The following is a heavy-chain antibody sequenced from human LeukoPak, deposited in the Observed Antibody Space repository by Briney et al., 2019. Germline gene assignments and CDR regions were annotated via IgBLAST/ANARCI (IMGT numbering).Heavy chain of an antibody. CDR2: IYPGDSDT. CDR1: GYSFTSYW. Sequence: GESLKISCKGSGYSFTSYWIGWVRQMPGKGLEWMRIIYPGDSDTRYSPSFQGQVTISADKSISTAYLQWSSLKASDTAMYYCARQTSGSYYRGSYYYYMDVWGKGTTVTISS. V-gene: IGHV5-51*01. J-gene: IGHJ6*03. D-gene: IGHD1-26*01. CDR3: ARQTSGSYYRGSYYYYMDV.